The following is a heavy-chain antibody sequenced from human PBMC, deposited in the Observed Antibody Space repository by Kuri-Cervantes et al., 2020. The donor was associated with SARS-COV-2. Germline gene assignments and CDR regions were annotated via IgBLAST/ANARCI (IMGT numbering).Heavy chain of an antibody. V-gene: IGHV3-30*04. CDR3: ARGAPGYSSGWVRLKEKDY. CDR2: ISYDGSNK. D-gene: IGHD6-19*01. Sequence: GGSLRLSCAASGFTFSSYAMHWVRQAPGKGLEWVAVISYDGSNKYYADSVKGRFTISRDNSKNTLYLQMNSLRAEDTAVYYCARGAPGYSSGWVRLKEKDYWGQGTLVTVSS. J-gene: IGHJ4*02. CDR1: GFTFSSYA.